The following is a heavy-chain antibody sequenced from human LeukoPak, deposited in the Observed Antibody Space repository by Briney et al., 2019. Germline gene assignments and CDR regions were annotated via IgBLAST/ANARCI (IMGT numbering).Heavy chain of an antibody. CDR2: IIPILGIA. V-gene: IGHV1-69*04. CDR1: GYTFTSYG. CDR3: ASLTTVTGFG. D-gene: IGHD4-17*01. Sequence: GASVKVSCKASGYTFTSYGISWVRQAPGQGLEWMGRIIPILGIANYAQKFQGRVTITADKSTSTAYMELSSLRSEDTAVYYCASLTTVTGFGWGQGTLVTVSS. J-gene: IGHJ4*02.